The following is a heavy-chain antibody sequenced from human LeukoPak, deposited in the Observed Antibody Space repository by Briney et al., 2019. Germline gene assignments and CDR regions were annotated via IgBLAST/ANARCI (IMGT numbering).Heavy chain of an antibody. V-gene: IGHV3-48*02. Sequence: GGSLRLSCAASGFTFSSYSMNWVRQASGKGLEWVSYISGSSSTIYYADSVRGRFTISRDSAKNSLYLQMNSLRDEDTAVYYCARDGYGDYAFDYWGRGTLVTVSS. CDR2: ISGSSSTI. CDR1: GFTFSSYS. J-gene: IGHJ4*02. CDR3: ARDGYGDYAFDY. D-gene: IGHD4-17*01.